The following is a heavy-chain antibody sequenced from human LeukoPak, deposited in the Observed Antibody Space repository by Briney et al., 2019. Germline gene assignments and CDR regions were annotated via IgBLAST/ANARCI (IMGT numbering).Heavy chain of an antibody. Sequence: GGSLRLSCAASGFTFDDYAMHWVRQAPGKGLEWVSGISWNSGSIGYADSVKGRFTISRDNAKNSLYLQMNSLRAEDTALYYCAKDPTPRPLYYFDYWGQETLVTVSS. V-gene: IGHV3-9*01. CDR1: GFTFDDYA. D-gene: IGHD4-11*01. J-gene: IGHJ4*02. CDR3: AKDPTPRPLYYFDY. CDR2: ISWNSGSI.